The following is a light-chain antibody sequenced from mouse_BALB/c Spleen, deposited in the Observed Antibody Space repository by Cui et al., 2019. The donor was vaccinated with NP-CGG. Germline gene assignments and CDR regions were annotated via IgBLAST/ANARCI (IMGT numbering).Light chain of an antibody. CDR1: TGAVTTSNY. CDR2: GTN. CDR3: ALWYSNHWV. V-gene: IGLV1*01. J-gene: IGLJ1*01. Sequence: QAVVTQESALTTSPGETVTLTCRSSTGAVTTSNYANWVQEKPDHLFTGLIGGTNNRAPGIPDRFSGSLIGDKAALTITGAQTEDEAIYFRALWYSNHWVFGGGSKLTVL.